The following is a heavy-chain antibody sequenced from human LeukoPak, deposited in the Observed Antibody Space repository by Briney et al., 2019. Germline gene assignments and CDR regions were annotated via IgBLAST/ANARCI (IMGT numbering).Heavy chain of an antibody. J-gene: IGHJ4*02. V-gene: IGHV3-23*01. Sequence: GSLRLSCAASGFTFSNFAMSWVRQAPGKGLEWVSSINSGGSTFYAVSVKGRFTISRDNTKKTLYLQMRSLKTEHTAVYYCAKDRGSTWRGFDYWGQGTLVTVFS. CDR2: INSGGST. CDR1: GFTFSNFA. D-gene: IGHD3-3*01. CDR3: AKDRGSTWRGFDY.